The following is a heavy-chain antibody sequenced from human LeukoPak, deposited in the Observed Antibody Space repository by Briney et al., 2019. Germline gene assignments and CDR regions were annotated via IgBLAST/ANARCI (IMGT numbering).Heavy chain of an antibody. V-gene: IGHV1-18*01. CDR1: GGTFSSYA. CDR3: ARTPPARIRYMDV. CDR2: ISAYNGNT. Sequence: ASVKVSCKASGGTFSSYAISWVRQAPGQGLEWMGWISAYNGNTNYAQKLQGRVTMTTDTSTSTAYMELRSLRSDDTAVYYCARTPPARIRYMDVWGKGTTVTISS. J-gene: IGHJ6*03. D-gene: IGHD2-15*01.